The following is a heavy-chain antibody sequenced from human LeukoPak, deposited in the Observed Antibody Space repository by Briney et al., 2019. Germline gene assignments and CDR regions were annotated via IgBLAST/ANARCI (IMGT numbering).Heavy chain of an antibody. J-gene: IGHJ6*03. CDR1: GYSISSGYY. D-gene: IGHD6-6*01. CDR3: AKLVSSIAALARYYYYMDV. V-gene: IGHV4-38-2*01. Sequence: PSETLSLTCDVSGYSISSGYYWGWIRQPPGKGLEWIGSIYYSGSTYYNPSLKSRVTISVDTSKNQFSLKLSSVTAADTAVYYCAKLVSSIAALARYYYYMDVWGKGTTVTVSS. CDR2: IYYSGST.